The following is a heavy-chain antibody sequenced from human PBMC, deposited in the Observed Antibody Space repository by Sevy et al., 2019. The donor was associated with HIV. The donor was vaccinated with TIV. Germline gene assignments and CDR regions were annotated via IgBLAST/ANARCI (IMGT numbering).Heavy chain of an antibody. D-gene: IGHD2-2*01. V-gene: IGHV6-1*01. J-gene: IGHJ3*01. CDR3: ARACXSSDRFGVLGAFDF. Sequence: SQTLSLTCAISGDXVSSNSAAWXWIRQSPSXGLXXXGRTXXSSKWYNDYAVSVKGRITINPDRSKNQFSLQLNSVTPXXTAVYYCARACXSSDRFGVLGAFDFWGQGTMVTVSS. CDR1: GDXVSSNSAA. CDR2: TXXSSKWYN.